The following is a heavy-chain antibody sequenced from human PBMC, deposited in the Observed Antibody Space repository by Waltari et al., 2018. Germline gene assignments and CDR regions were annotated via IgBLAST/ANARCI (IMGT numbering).Heavy chain of an antibody. CDR2: ISSSSSYI. V-gene: IGHV3-21*01. CDR3: ASEIVGDILDDAMDV. Sequence: EVQVVESGGGLVRPGGSLRLPCAASGCTFSSYSLAWVRQAPGRGLEWVSSISSSSSYIYYADSVKGRFTISRDNAKNSLYLQMNSLRAEDTAVYYCASEIVGDILDDAMDVWGQGTTVTVSS. J-gene: IGHJ6*02. CDR1: GCTFSSYS. D-gene: IGHD1-26*01.